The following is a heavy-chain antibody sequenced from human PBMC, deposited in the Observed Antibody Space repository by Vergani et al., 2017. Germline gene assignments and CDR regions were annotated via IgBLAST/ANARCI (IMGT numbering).Heavy chain of an antibody. CDR2: IYYSGST. CDR3: ARRGPYSSGWY. CDR1: GGSISSSSYY. V-gene: IGHV4-39*01. D-gene: IGHD6-19*01. Sequence: QLQLQESGPGLVKPSETLSLTCTVSGGSISSSSYYWGWIRQPPGKGLEWIGSIYYSGSTYYNPSLKSRVTISVDTSKNQFSLKLSSVTAADTAVYYCARRGPYSSGWYWGQGTLVTVSS. J-gene: IGHJ4*02.